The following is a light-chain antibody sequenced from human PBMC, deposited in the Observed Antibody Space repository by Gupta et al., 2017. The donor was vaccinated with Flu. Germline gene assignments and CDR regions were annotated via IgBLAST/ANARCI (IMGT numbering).Light chain of an antibody. CDR3: HQYDTSPPA. J-gene: IGKJ1*01. CDR2: GAS. CDR1: QSLSSSS. Sequence: EIVLTQSPDTVSLSPGERLTLSCRASQSLSSSSLAWYQQRPGQVPRLLISGASDRATGIPDRFRGSGSGTDFTLTISRLEPEDFAMYYCHQYDTSPPAFDQGTKVEIK. V-gene: IGKV3-20*01.